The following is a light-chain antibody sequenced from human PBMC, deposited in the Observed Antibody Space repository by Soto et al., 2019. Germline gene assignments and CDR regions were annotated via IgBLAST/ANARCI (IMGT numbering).Light chain of an antibody. J-gene: IGLJ2*01. CDR2: DVT. CDR3: CSYVGNYPVI. V-gene: IGLV2-11*01. CDR1: SNDVGGYNY. Sequence: QSVLTQPRSVSGSPGQSVTISCTGTSNDVGGYNYVSWYQHHPGKAPKLLIFDVTKRPSGVPDRFSGSKSGNAASLTISGLQADDEADYYCCSYVGNYPVIFGGGTKLTVL.